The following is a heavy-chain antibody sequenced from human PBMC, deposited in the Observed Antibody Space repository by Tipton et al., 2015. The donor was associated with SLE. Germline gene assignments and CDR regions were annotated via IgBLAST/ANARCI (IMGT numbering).Heavy chain of an antibody. V-gene: IGHV1-2*06. J-gene: IGHJ3*02. D-gene: IGHD2-21*01. CDR1: GYTFNQYY. CDR3: ARGGVRIVGGLRAFKS. Sequence: QLGQSGAEVEKPGASVKISCKASGYTFNQYYIQWGRQAPGQGLEWMGRINPYSGATVYAQKFQGRVTVTRDTSVTTAYMELSGLTSYETAIYFCARGGVRIVGGLRAFKSWGQGTMVTVSS. CDR2: INPYSGAT.